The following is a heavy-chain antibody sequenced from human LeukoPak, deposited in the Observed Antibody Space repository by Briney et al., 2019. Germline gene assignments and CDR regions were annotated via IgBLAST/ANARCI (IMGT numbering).Heavy chain of an antibody. Sequence: SETLSLTCTVSGGPISSHYWSWIRQPPGKGLEWIGYIYYSGSTNYNPSLKSRVTISVDTSKNQFSLKLSSVTAADTAVYYCARVQTYYDFWSGYYTPYYFDYWGQGTLVTVSS. D-gene: IGHD3-3*01. J-gene: IGHJ4*02. V-gene: IGHV4-59*11. CDR2: IYYSGST. CDR1: GGPISSHY. CDR3: ARVQTYYDFWSGYYTPYYFDY.